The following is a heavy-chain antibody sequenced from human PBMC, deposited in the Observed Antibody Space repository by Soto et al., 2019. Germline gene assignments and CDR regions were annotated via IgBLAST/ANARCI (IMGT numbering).Heavy chain of an antibody. V-gene: IGHV3-48*02. D-gene: IGHD3-16*01. Sequence: EVQLVESGGGLVQPGGSLRLSCAASGFTFSTYSMNWVRQAPGKGLEWVSYISSSSGAIYYADSVKGRFTISRDNAENSLYLKRNSLRDEDTAVYYCAGTYEYVWGTGLLDVWGQGTTVTVSS. CDR1: GFTFSTYS. CDR2: ISSSSGAI. CDR3: AGTYEYVWGTGLLDV. J-gene: IGHJ6*02.